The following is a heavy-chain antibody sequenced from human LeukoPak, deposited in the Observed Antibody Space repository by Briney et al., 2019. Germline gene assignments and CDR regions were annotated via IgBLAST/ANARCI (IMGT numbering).Heavy chain of an antibody. CDR2: IYYSGST. CDR3: ARAGSSAYLIDY. D-gene: IGHD3-22*01. J-gene: IGHJ4*02. CDR1: GGSFSGYY. V-gene: IGHV4-59*01. Sequence: PETLSLTCAVYGGSFSGYYWSWIRQPPGKGLEWIGYIYYSGSTNYNPSLKSRVTISVDTSKNQFSLKLTSVTAADTAVYYCARAGSSAYLIDYWGQGTLVTVSS.